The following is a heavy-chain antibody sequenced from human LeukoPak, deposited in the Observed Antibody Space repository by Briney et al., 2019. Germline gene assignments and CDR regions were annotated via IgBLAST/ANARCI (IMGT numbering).Heavy chain of an antibody. J-gene: IGHJ4*02. Sequence: SETLSLTCTVSGYSISSGYHWGWIRQPPGKGLEWIGCIYRSGSTYYSPSLKSRVTISVDTSKNQFSLKLSSVTAADTAVYYCARDFPPYGDYQYYFDYWGRGTLVTVSS. D-gene: IGHD4-17*01. CDR2: IYRSGST. V-gene: IGHV4-38-2*02. CDR1: GYSISSGYH. CDR3: ARDFPPYGDYQYYFDY.